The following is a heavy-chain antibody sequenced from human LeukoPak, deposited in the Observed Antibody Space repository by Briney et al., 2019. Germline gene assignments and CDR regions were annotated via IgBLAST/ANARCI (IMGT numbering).Heavy chain of an antibody. CDR3: ARRSTYYYDSSGYSSDAFDI. D-gene: IGHD3-22*01. CDR1: GGSISSYY. V-gene: IGHV4-59*01. J-gene: IGHJ3*02. CDR2: IYYSGST. Sequence: SETLSLTCTVSGGSISSYYWNWIRQPPGKGLEWIGYIYYSGSTNYNPSLKSRVTISVDTSKSQFSLKLSSVTAADTAVYYCARRSTYYYDSSGYSSDAFDIWGQGTMVTVSS.